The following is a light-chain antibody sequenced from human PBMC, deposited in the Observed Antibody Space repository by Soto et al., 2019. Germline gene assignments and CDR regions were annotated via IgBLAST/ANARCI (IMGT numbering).Light chain of an antibody. CDR3: ATWDESLHGYV. J-gene: IGLJ1*01. CDR2: SSN. CDR1: NFNIGGSK. V-gene: IGLV1-44*01. Sequence: QSVLTQPPSASTTPGQRVTISCSGSNFNIGGSKLNWYRQLPGTAPELLIYSSNKRHSGVTDRFSGSKSGTSASLAISGLQSEDEANYYCATWDESLHGYVFGTGTKVTVL.